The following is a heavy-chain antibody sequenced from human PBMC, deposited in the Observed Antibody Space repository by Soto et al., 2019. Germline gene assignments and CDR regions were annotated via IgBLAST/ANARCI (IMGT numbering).Heavy chain of an antibody. CDR1: GITVISTY. J-gene: IGHJ4*02. CDR2: IDGSGTLT. Sequence: GVSLRLSWSPSGITVISTYMSWVSQRPGKGLEWGSTIDGSGTLTYFAASVKGRFTISRDNSKNTVHLQMMSLGADDPAVYYCVKNSGWFHYWRKGHLV. D-gene: IGHD3-10*01. V-gene: IGHV3-23*01. CDR3: VKNSGWFHY.